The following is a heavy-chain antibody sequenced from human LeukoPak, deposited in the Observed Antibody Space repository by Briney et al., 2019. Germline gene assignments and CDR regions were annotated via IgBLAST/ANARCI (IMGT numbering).Heavy chain of an antibody. CDR2: IQYDGSNT. V-gene: IGHV3-30*02. CDR3: ARDSYSSSWYDFYYYYYMDV. Sequence: GGSLRLSCAASGFTFSSYGMHWVRQAPGKGLEWVAFIQYDGSNTYYADSVKGRFTISRDNSKNTLYLQMNSLRAEDTAVYYCARDSYSSSWYDFYYYYYMDVWGKGTTVTVSS. CDR1: GFTFSSYG. J-gene: IGHJ6*03. D-gene: IGHD6-13*01.